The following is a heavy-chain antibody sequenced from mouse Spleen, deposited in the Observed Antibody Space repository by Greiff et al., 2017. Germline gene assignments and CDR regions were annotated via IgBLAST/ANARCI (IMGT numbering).Heavy chain of an antibody. J-gene: IGHJ2*01. CDR3: AGTGKDYFDY. V-gene: IGHV2-2*01. CDR1: GFSLTSYG. CDR2: IWSGGST. D-gene: IGHD4-1*01. Sequence: QVQLKESGPGLVQPSQSLSITCTVSGFSLTSYGVHWVRQSPGKGLEWLGVIWSGGSTDYNAAFISRLSISTDNSKDKVFFKMNRLQADDSPIFFCAGTGKDYFDYWGQGTTLTVSS.